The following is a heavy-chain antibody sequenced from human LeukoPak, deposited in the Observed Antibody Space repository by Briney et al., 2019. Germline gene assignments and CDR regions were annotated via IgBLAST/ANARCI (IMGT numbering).Heavy chain of an antibody. Sequence: ASVKVSCKASGYTFTGYYMHWVRQAPGQGLEWMGWINPNSGGTDYAQKFQGRDTMTRDTSISTAYMELSRLRSDDTAVYYCARAGTGDSFVFDYWGQGTLVTVSS. CDR3: ARAGTGDSFVFDY. J-gene: IGHJ4*02. V-gene: IGHV1-2*02. CDR2: INPNSGGT. CDR1: GYTFTGYY. D-gene: IGHD7-27*01.